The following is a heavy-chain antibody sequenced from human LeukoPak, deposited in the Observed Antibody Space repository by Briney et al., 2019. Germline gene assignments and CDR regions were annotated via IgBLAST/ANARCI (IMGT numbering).Heavy chain of an antibody. Sequence: GESLKISCKGSEYSFTSYWIGWVRQMPGKGLEWMGIIYPGESDTRYSPSFQGQVTISADKSISTAYLQWSSLKASDTAMYYCARADYYDSSGYYLNYWGQGTLVTVSS. CDR1: EYSFTSYW. D-gene: IGHD3-22*01. CDR2: IYPGESDT. J-gene: IGHJ4*02. CDR3: ARADYYDSSGYYLNY. V-gene: IGHV5-51*01.